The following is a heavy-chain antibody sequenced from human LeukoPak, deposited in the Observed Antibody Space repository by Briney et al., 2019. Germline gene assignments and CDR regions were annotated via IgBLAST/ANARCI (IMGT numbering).Heavy chain of an antibody. CDR3: ATPISSGDY. CDR1: GGSISSSSYY. J-gene: IGHJ4*02. CDR2: IYYSGST. Sequence: PSETLSLTCTVSGGSISSSSYYWGWIRQPPGKGLEWIGSIYYSGSTYYNPSLKSRVTISVDTSKNQFSLKLSSVTAADTAVYYCATPISSGDYWGQGTLVTVSS. D-gene: IGHD6-25*01. V-gene: IGHV4-39*07.